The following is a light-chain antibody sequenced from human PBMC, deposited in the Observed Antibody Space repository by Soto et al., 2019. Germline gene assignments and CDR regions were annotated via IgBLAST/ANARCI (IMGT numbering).Light chain of an antibody. CDR3: QKYDSVPNT. J-gene: IGKJ4*01. CDR1: QSISSW. CDR2: DAS. Sequence: DIQMTQSPSTLSASVGDRVTITCRASQSISSWLAWYQQKPGKAPKLLIYDASSLESGVPSRFSGSGSGTEFTLTISSLQPEDVATYYCQKYDSVPNTFGGGTKVEIK. V-gene: IGKV1-5*01.